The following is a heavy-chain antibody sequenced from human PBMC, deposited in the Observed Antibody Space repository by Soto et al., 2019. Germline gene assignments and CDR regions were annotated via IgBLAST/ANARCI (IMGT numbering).Heavy chain of an antibody. CDR2: ISSLNGNT. CDR3: ARGTVTSGRWFGP. J-gene: IGHJ5*02. Sequence: QVHLVQSETEVKEPGASVTVSCKTSDSTFTGYTINWVRQAPGQGLEWLGWISSLNGNTNYAGKYKCRLTMTTNTSATTAYMELRSLRSDDTAVYFCARGTVTSGRWFGPWGQGTLLTVSS. D-gene: IGHD4-17*01. CDR1: DSTFTGYT. V-gene: IGHV1-18*04.